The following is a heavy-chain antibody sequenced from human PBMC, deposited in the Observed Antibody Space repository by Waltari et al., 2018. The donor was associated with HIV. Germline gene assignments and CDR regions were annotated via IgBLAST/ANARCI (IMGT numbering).Heavy chain of an antibody. D-gene: IGHD6-13*01. CDR1: GFTFSNYG. V-gene: IGHV3-23*01. Sequence: EVQVLESGGALVQPGGSLRLSCAASGFTFSNYGMSWVRQAPGKGLGLVSTISGSGGSTYYADSVKGRFTVSRDNYKNTLYLQMNSLRAEDTAVYFYVKEHQYSHSWYSYYGMDVWGQGTTVTVSS. CDR3: VKEHQYSHSWYSYYGMDV. J-gene: IGHJ6*02. CDR2: ISGSGGST.